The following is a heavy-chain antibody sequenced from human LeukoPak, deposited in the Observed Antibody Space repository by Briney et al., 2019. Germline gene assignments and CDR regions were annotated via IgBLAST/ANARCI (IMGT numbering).Heavy chain of an antibody. Sequence: SETLSLTCTVSGGSISSGSYYWSWIRQPAGKGLEWIGRIYTSGSTYYNPSLKSRVTISVDTSKNQFSLKLSSVTAADAAVYYCARDYCSGGSCYVDYWGQGTLVTVSS. CDR2: IYTSGST. V-gene: IGHV4-61*02. CDR1: GGSISSGSYY. J-gene: IGHJ4*02. CDR3: ARDYCSGGSCYVDY. D-gene: IGHD2-15*01.